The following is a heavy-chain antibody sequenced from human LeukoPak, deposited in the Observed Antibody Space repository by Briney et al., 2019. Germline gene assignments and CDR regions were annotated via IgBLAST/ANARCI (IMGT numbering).Heavy chain of an antibody. J-gene: IGHJ6*02. CDR2: MYTAGRT. D-gene: IGHD2-2*01. CDR1: GFNVSTNY. CDR3: ASGVIVPSAIKSSWDV. Sequence: GGSLRLSCAASGFNVSTNYMTWVRQAAGMGPEWVSVMYTAGRTYYADSVKGRFTISRDNSKNMIHLQMNSLRVEDTGVYYCASGVIVPSAIKSSWDVWGQGTTVTVSS. V-gene: IGHV3-66*01.